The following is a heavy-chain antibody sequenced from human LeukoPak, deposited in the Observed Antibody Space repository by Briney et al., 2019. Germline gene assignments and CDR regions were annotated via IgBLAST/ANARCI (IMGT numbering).Heavy chain of an antibody. CDR3: ARRDRTGNAFDI. Sequence: ASVKVSCKASGGTFSSYAISWVRQAPGQGLEWMGRIIPIFGITNYAQKFQGRVTITADKSTSTAYMELSSLRSEDTAVYYCARRDRTGNAFDIWGQGTMVTVSS. CDR1: GGTFSSYA. V-gene: IGHV1-69*04. CDR2: IIPIFGIT. J-gene: IGHJ3*02. D-gene: IGHD1-1*01.